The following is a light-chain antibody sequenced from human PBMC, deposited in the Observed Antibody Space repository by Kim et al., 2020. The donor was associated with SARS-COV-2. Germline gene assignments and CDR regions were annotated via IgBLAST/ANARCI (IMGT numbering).Light chain of an antibody. V-gene: IGKV3-11*01. CDR2: DAS. CDR1: QSVSSY. J-gene: IGKJ5*01. CDR3: QQRSNWPSIT. Sequence: EIVLTQSPATLSLSPGEGATLSCRASQSVSSYLAWYQQKPGQAPRLLIYDASNRATGIPARFSGSGSGTDFTLTISSLEPEDFAVYYCQQRSNWPSITFGQGTRLE.